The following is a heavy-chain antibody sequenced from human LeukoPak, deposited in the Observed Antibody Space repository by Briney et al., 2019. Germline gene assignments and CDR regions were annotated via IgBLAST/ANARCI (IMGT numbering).Heavy chain of an antibody. Sequence: GGSLRLSCAASGSTFSRFEMNWVRQAPGKGLEWVSYISSSGSTIYYADSVKGRFTISRDNAKNSLYLQMNSLRAEDTAVYYCARDYGGSSPFDYWGQGTLVTVSS. CDR1: GSTFSRFE. CDR3: ARDYGGSSPFDY. J-gene: IGHJ4*02. V-gene: IGHV3-48*03. CDR2: ISSSGSTI. D-gene: IGHD4-23*01.